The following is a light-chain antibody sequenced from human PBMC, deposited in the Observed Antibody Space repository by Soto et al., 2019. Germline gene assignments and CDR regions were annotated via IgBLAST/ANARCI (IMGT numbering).Light chain of an antibody. CDR1: QSVNIY. J-gene: IGKJ1*01. Sequence: EIILTQSPATLSVSPGERATLSCRASQSVNIYLAWYQQKPGQAPRLLIFGASSRATGIQARFSGAGSGAEFTLTINGLQSEDFATYFCIQHKSYPWTFGQGTKVDIK. CDR2: GAS. V-gene: IGKV3D-15*01. CDR3: IQHKSYPWT.